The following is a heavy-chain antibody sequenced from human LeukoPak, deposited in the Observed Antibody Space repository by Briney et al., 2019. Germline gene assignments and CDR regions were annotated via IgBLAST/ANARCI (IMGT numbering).Heavy chain of an antibody. Sequence: SETLSLTCTVSGGSISSSSYYWGWIRQPPGKGLEWIGSIYYSGSTYYNPSLKSRVTISVDTSTNQFSLKLSSVTAADTAVYYCARQTPGYYDILTGYYNVIDWFDPWGQGTLVTVSS. CDR3: ARQTPGYYDILTGYYNVIDWFDP. D-gene: IGHD3-9*01. V-gene: IGHV4-39*01. J-gene: IGHJ5*02. CDR2: IYYSGST. CDR1: GGSISSSSYY.